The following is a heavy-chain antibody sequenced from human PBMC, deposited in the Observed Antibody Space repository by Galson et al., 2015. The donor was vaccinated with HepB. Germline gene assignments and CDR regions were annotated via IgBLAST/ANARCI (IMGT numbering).Heavy chain of an antibody. J-gene: IGHJ6*02. V-gene: IGHV5-10-1*01. Sequence: QSGAEVKKPGESLRISCKGSGYSFTSYWISWVRQMPGKGLEWMGRIDPSDSYTNYSPSFQGHVTISADKSISTAYLQWSSLKASDTAMYYCARHAGQYSSVPNGMDVWGQGTTVTVSS. CDR2: IDPSDSYT. CDR1: GYSFTSYW. CDR3: ARHAGQYSSVPNGMDV. D-gene: IGHD5-18*01.